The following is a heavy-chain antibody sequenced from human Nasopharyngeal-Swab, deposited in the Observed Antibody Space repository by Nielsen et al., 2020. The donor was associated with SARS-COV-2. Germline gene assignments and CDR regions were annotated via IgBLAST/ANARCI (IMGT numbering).Heavy chain of an antibody. CDR3: ARRQGYYDNAGYYLY. D-gene: IGHD3-9*01. J-gene: IGHJ4*02. CDR2: INPDDSYA. V-gene: IGHV5-51*01. Sequence: VRQMPGKGLEWVGIINPDDSYARYSPSFQGQVTISADKSISAAYLQWSSLKASDTAIYYCARRQGYYDNAGYYLYWGQGTLATVSS.